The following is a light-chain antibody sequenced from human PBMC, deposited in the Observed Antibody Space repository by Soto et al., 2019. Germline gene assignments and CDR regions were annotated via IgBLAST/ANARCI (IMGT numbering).Light chain of an antibody. CDR1: SSDVGGYNR. Sequence: QSALTQPPSASGSPGQSVAISCTGTSSDVGGYNRVSWSQQHPGKAPKLMIYEVSNRPSGVSNRFSGSKSGNTASLTISGLQPEDEADYYCSSFTGSSTWVFGGGTKVTVL. CDR3: SSFTGSSTWV. CDR2: EVS. V-gene: IGLV2-14*01. J-gene: IGLJ3*02.